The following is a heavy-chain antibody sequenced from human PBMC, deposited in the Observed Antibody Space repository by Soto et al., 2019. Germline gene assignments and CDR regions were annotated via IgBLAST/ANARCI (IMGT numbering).Heavy chain of an antibody. CDR2: ISGTGSST. V-gene: IGHV3-23*01. CDR3: AKDRGGETWPSGFDS. J-gene: IGHJ4*02. D-gene: IGHD3-10*01. CDR1: GFIFNRIA. Sequence: GGSLRLSCAASGFIFNRIAMIWVRQAPGKGLEWVSAISGTGSSTYYADSVKGRFTISRDNSKNTVYLEMNRLRDEDTALYYCAKDRGGETWPSGFDSWGQGTLVTVSS.